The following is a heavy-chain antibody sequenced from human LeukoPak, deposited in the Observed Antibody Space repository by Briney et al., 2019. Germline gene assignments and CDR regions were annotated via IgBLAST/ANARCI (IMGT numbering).Heavy chain of an antibody. CDR3: ARITMVRGVTQVIDY. CDR2: INHSGST. D-gene: IGHD3-10*01. J-gene: IGHJ4*02. V-gene: IGHV4-34*01. Sequence: SETLSLTCAVYGGSFSGYYWSWIRQPPGKGLEWIGEINHSGSTNYNPSLKSRVTISVDTSKNQFSLKLSPVTAADTAVYYCARITMVRGVTQVIDYWGQGTLVTVSS. CDR1: GGSFSGYY.